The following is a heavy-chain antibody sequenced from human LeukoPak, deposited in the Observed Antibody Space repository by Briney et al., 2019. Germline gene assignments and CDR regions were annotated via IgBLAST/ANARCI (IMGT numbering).Heavy chain of an antibody. CDR1: GFTFSSYA. V-gene: IGHV3-23*01. Sequence: GGSLRLSCAASGFTFSSYAMSCVRQAPGKGLEWVSAISGSGGSTYYADSVKGRFTISRDNSKNTLYLQMNSLRAEDTAVYYCAKFKGQWLVLGIVDYWGQGTLVTVSS. J-gene: IGHJ4*02. CDR2: ISGSGGST. CDR3: AKFKGQWLVLGIVDY. D-gene: IGHD6-19*01.